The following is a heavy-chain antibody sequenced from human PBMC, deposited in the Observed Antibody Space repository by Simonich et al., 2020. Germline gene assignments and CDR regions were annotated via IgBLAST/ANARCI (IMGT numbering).Heavy chain of an antibody. CDR1: GFTFSSYW. Sequence: EVQLVESGGGLVQPGGSLRLSCAASGFTFSSYWMSWVRQAPGKGLGLGANIQQYGSEKSYVDSVKGRYPLSRDNAKNSLYLQMNSLRAEDTAVYYCAREYSSSSDPYWYFDLWGRGTLVTVSS. CDR3: AREYSSSSDPYWYFDL. D-gene: IGHD6-6*01. J-gene: IGHJ2*01. V-gene: IGHV3-7*01. CDR2: IQQYGSEK.